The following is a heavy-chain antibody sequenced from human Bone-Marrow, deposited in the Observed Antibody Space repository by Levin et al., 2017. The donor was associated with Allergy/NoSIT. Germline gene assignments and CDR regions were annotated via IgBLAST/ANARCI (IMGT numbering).Heavy chain of an antibody. CDR2: MNPNSGNT. V-gene: IGHV1-8*01. CDR3: ARGVRYYDSSGYNDAFDI. D-gene: IGHD3-22*01. Sequence: GESLKISCKASGYTFTSYDINWVRQATGQGLEWMGWMNPNSGNTGYAQKFQGRVTMTRNTSISTAYMELSSLRSEDTAVYYCARGVRYYDSSGYNDAFDIWGQGTMVTVSS. J-gene: IGHJ3*02. CDR1: GYTFTSYD.